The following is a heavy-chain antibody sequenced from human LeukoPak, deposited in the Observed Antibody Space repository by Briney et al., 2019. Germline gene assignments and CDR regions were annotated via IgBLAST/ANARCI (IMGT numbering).Heavy chain of an antibody. CDR1: GGSISSSSYY. V-gene: IGHV4-39*01. J-gene: IGHJ4*02. CDR3: ARLAVSSSGYRISHFDY. Sequence: SETLSLTCTVSGGSISSSSYYWGWIRQPPGKGLEWIGSIYYSGSTYYNPSLKSRVTISVDTSKNQFSLKLGSVTAADTAVYYCARLAVSSSGYRISHFDYWGQGTLVTVSS. D-gene: IGHD3-22*01. CDR2: IYYSGST.